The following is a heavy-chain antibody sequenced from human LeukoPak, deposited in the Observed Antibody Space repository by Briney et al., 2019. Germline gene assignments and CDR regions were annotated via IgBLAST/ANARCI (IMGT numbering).Heavy chain of an antibody. D-gene: IGHD5-24*01. CDR3: ARGERWLQFYYFDY. V-gene: IGHV1-2*04. Sequence: ASVKVSCKASGYTFTSYYMHWVRQAPGQGLEWMGWINPNSGGTNYAQKFQGWVTMTRDTSISTAYMELSRLRSDDTAVYYCARGERWLQFYYFDYWGQGTLVTVSS. CDR1: GYTFTSYY. J-gene: IGHJ4*02. CDR2: INPNSGGT.